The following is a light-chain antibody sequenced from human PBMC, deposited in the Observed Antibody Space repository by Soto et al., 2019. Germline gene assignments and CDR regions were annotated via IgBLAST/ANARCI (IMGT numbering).Light chain of an antibody. Sequence: QSALTQPASVSGSPGQSITISCTGTSSDVGAYDLVSWYQQHPGKAPKLIIDEVSDRPSGVPDRFSGSKSGNTASLTVSGLQAEDEADYYCSSYAGGNNFHVVFGGGTQLTVL. CDR1: SSDVGAYDL. J-gene: IGLJ2*01. V-gene: IGLV2-8*01. CDR3: SSYAGGNNFHVV. CDR2: EVS.